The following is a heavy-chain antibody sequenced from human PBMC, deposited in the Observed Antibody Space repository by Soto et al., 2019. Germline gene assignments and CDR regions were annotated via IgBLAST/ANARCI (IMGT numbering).Heavy chain of an antibody. J-gene: IGHJ5*02. V-gene: IGHV1-69*01. CDR3: AGASALVGFWLDP. CDR2: IIPIFGAT. Sequence: QVQLVQSGAEVMQPGSSVKVSCKASGGTFSNYAISWVRQAPGQGLEWMGGIIPIFGATNYARKFQGAVTITADESTSTAYMELRSLTSEDTAVYYCAGASALVGFWLDPWGQGTLVTVSS. CDR1: GGTFSNYA.